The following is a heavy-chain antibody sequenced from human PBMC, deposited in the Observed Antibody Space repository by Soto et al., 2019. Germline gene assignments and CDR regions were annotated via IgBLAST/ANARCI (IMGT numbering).Heavy chain of an antibody. CDR1: GFTFSSYS. CDR3: ASSGYSSGSIDY. D-gene: IGHD6-19*01. V-gene: IGHV3-21*01. CDR2: ISSSSSYI. J-gene: IGHJ4*02. Sequence: EVQLVESGGGLVQPGGSLRLSCAASGFTFSSYSMNWVRQAPGKGLEWVSSISSSSSYIYYADSVKGRFTISRDNAKNSLYLQMNSLRAEDTAVYYCASSGYSSGSIDYWGQGTLVTVSS.